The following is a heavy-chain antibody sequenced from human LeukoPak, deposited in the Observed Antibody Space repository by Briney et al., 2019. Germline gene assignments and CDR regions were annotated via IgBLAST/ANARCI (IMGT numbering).Heavy chain of an antibody. V-gene: IGHV3-7*01. CDR2: IKQDGSEK. CDR1: GFTFSSYW. Sequence: GSLRLSCAASGFTFSSYWVSWVRQAPGKGLEWVANIKQDGSEKYYVDSVKGRFTISRDNAKNSLYLQMNSLRAEDTAVYYCARQGNYYALDYWGQGTLVTVSS. D-gene: IGHD1-26*01. J-gene: IGHJ4*02. CDR3: ARQGNYYALDY.